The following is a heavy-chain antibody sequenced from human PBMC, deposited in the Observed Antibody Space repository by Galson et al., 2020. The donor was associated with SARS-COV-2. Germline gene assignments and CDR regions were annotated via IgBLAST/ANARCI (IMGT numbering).Heavy chain of an antibody. D-gene: IGHD6-19*01. V-gene: IGHV1-3*01. J-gene: IGHJ4*02. CDR1: GYTFTSYA. CDR3: ARARIAVAGTMPSPFDY. CDR2: INAGNGNT. Sequence: ASVKVSCKASGYTFTSYAMHWVRQAPGHRLEWMGWINAGNGNTKYSQKFQGRVTITRDTSASTAYMELSSLRSEDTAVYYCARARIAVAGTMPSPFDYWGQGTLVTVSS.